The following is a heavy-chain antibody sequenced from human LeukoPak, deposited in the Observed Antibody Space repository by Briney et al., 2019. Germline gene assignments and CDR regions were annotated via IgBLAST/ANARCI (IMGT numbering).Heavy chain of an antibody. CDR3: AREPHRYGSGAP. CDR1: GGSFSGYY. V-gene: IGHV4-34*01. J-gene: IGHJ5*02. D-gene: IGHD3-10*01. CDR2: INHSGST. Sequence: SETLSLTCAVYGGSFSGYYWSWIRQPPGKGLEWIGEINHSGSTNYNPSLKSRVTISVDTSKNQFSLKLSSVTAADTAAYYCAREPHRYGSGAPWGQGTLVTVSS.